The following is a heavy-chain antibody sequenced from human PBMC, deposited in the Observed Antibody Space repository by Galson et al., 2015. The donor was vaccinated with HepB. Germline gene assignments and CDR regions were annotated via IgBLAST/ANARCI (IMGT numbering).Heavy chain of an antibody. CDR2: ITANSDTT. CDR1: GITFRIYA. D-gene: IGHD6-13*01. V-gene: IGHV3-23*01. J-gene: IGHJ4*02. Sequence: SLRLSCAASGITFRIYAMSWVRQAPGKGLEWVSKITANSDTTHYVDSVKGRFTVFRDTSKKTLYLQMDSLRAEDTALYYCATGQQLGLWGQGTLVTVSS. CDR3: ATGQQLGL.